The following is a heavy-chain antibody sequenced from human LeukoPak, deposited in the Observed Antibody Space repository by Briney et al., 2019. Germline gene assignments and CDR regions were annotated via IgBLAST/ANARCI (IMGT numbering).Heavy chain of an antibody. CDR2: IYHSGST. Sequence: SQTLSLTCAVSGGSISSGGYSWSWIRQPPGKGLEWIGYIYHSGSTYYNPSLKSRVTISVDRSKNQFSLKLSSVTAADTAVYYCARVERSSSARAFDYWGQGTLVTVSS. CDR1: GGSISSGGYS. D-gene: IGHD6-6*01. J-gene: IGHJ4*02. CDR3: ARVERSSSARAFDY. V-gene: IGHV4-30-2*01.